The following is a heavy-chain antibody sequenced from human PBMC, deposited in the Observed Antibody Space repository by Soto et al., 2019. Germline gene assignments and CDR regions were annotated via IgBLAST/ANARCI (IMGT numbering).Heavy chain of an antibody. Sequence: QVQLQQWGAGLLKPSDTLSLTCAVYGGSFSGYYWSWIRQPPGKGLEWIGEINLSGGTNYSPSIRNRVTISVDTSKHHFSLRLSSVTAADTAVYYCARTIATRASRSLDYWGQGTLVTVSS. CDR3: ARTIATRASRSLDY. D-gene: IGHD6-6*01. J-gene: IGHJ4*02. CDR1: GGSFSGYY. CDR2: INLSGGT. V-gene: IGHV4-34*01.